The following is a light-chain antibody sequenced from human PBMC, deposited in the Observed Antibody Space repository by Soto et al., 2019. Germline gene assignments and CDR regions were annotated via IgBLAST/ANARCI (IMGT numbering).Light chain of an antibody. CDR2: AAS. CDR3: QHYNSYSEA. Sequence: IQLTQSPSSLSASVGDRVTITCRASQDIAIYLAWYQQKPGEAPKLLIYAASTLYGGVPSRFCGSGSGTDFALTITSLQAEDFATYYCQHYNSYSEAFGQGTKVDIK. V-gene: IGKV1-9*01. J-gene: IGKJ1*01. CDR1: QDIAIY.